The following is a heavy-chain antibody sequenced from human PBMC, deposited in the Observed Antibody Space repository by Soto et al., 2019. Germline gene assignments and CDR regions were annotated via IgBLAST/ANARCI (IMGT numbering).Heavy chain of an antibody. J-gene: IGHJ4*02. D-gene: IGHD2-21*01. V-gene: IGHV4-4*07. CDR3: ARDIASYAYGEGY. CDR1: GGSINSYW. Sequence: AETLSLTCTVSGGSINSYWWAGIPQPAGKGLEWIGRVYSSGTTDYNPSLNSRATMSVETSKNQFSLKLSSVTAADTAVYYCARDIASYAYGEGYWGQGIQVTVSS. CDR2: VYSSGTT.